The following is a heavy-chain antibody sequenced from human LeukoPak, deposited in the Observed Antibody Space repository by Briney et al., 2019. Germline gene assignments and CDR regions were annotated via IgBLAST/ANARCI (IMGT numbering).Heavy chain of an antibody. Sequence: GGSLRLSCAASGFTFSIYWMSWVRQAPGKGLEWVANIKQDGSEKYYVDSVKGRFTISRDNAKNTLYLQMNSLRAEDTAVYYCARDRSIASDYWGQGTLVTVSS. CDR2: IKQDGSEK. J-gene: IGHJ4*02. CDR1: GFTFSIYW. CDR3: ARDRSIASDY. D-gene: IGHD6-6*01. V-gene: IGHV3-7*01.